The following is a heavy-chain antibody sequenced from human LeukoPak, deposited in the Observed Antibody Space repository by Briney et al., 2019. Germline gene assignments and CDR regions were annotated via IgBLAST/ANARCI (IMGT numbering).Heavy chain of an antibody. CDR1: GFTFSDYG. CDR3: AKAGGRFVYGFDY. J-gene: IGHJ4*02. CDR2: IRYDGTKK. V-gene: IGHV3-30*02. D-gene: IGHD3-16*01. Sequence: GGSLRLSCVAAGFTFSDYGMHWVRQAPGKGLEWVAFIRYDGTKKYYADSVKGRFTISRDDSKNTVYLQMYSLRPEDTAVYYWAKAGGRFVYGFDYWAEETLFTV.